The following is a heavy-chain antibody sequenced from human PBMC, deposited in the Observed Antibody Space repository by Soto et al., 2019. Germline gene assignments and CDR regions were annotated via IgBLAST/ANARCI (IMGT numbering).Heavy chain of an antibody. CDR2: ISYGGSSK. CDR3: ARKNGEYGGLLDY. D-gene: IGHD4-17*01. Sequence: PGGSLRLSCAASGFTFSNYAMHWVRQAPGKGLEWVAIISYGGSSKDYADTVKGRYTISRDDSKNTLYLEMASLRAEDTAVYYCARKNGEYGGLLDYWGQGT. V-gene: IGHV3-30-3*01. J-gene: IGHJ4*02. CDR1: GFTFSNYA.